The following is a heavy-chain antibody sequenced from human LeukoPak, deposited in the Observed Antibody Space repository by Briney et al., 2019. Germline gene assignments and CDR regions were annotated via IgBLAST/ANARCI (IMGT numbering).Heavy chain of an antibody. J-gene: IGHJ4*02. CDR3: ARVRRGNSWIFDY. Sequence: PGGSLRLSCAASGFTFSSYWMSWVRQAPGKGLEWVAKTNQDGSEKYYLDSVKGRFTISRDNAKNSLSLQMNSLRAEDTAVYYCARVRRGNSWIFDYWGQGTLVTVSS. D-gene: IGHD4-23*01. V-gene: IGHV3-7*01. CDR1: GFTFSSYW. CDR2: TNQDGSEK.